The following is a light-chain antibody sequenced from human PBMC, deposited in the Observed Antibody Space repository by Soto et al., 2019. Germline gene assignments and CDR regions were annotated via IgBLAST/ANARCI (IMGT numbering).Light chain of an antibody. V-gene: IGLV2-8*01. CDR1: SSDVGAFNY. Sequence: QSALTQPASVSGSPGQSITISCTGASSDVGAFNYVSWYQQHPGKAPKVIIYEVYKRPSGVPERFSGSKSGKTASLTVSGLQADDEADYYCSSYVGNNNLVFGGGTKLTVL. CDR2: EVY. CDR3: SSYVGNNNLV. J-gene: IGLJ3*02.